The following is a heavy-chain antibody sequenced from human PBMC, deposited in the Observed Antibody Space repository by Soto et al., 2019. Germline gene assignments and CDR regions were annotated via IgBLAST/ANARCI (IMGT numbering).Heavy chain of an antibody. CDR2: ISAYNGNT. CDR3: ARCKGRLRFLEWSNNWFDP. CDR1: GYTFTSYG. V-gene: IGHV1-18*01. Sequence: ASVTVSCKTSGYTFTSYGSIWVRQDPGQGLEWMGWISAYNGNTNYAQKLQGRVTMTTDTSTSTAYMELRSLRSDDTAVYYCARCKGRLRFLEWSNNWFDPWGQGTLVTVSS. J-gene: IGHJ5*02. D-gene: IGHD3-3*01.